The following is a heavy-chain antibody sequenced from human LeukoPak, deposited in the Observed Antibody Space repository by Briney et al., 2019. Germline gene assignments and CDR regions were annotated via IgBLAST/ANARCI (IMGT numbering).Heavy chain of an antibody. D-gene: IGHD2-2*01. Sequence: SETLSLTCTVSGGSISSYYWSWIRQPAGKGLEWIGRIYTSGSTNYNPSLKSRVTMSVDTSKNQFSLKLSSVTAADTAVYYCASRKASDIVVVPAAASGAWFDPWGQGTLVTVSS. CDR2: IYTSGST. V-gene: IGHV4-4*07. CDR1: GGSISSYY. CDR3: ASRKASDIVVVPAAASGAWFDP. J-gene: IGHJ5*02.